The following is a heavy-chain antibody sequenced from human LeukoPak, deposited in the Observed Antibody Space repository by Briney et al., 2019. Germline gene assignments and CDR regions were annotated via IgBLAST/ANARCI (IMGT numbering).Heavy chain of an antibody. Sequence: ASVKVSCKASGYTFTSYGISWVRQAPGQGLEWMGWISAYNGNTNYAQKLQGRVTMTTDTSTSTAYMELRSLRSDDTAVYYCARDPNSWRTYCYMDVWGKGTTVTVSS. D-gene: IGHD6-13*01. CDR2: ISAYNGNT. J-gene: IGHJ6*03. V-gene: IGHV1-18*01. CDR3: ARDPNSWRTYCYMDV. CDR1: GYTFTSYG.